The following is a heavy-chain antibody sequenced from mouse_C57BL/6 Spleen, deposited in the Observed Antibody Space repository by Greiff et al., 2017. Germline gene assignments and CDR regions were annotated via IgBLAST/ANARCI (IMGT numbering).Heavy chain of an antibody. V-gene: IGHV1-39*01. CDR2: INPNYGTT. J-gene: IGHJ3*01. CDR1: GYSFTDYN. CDR3: ARKSDGYPAWFAY. Sequence: EVQGVESGPELVKPGASVKISCKASGYSFTDYNMNWVKQSNGKSLEWIGVINPNYGTTSYNQKFKDKATLTVDKSSSTAYMQLSSLTSEDSAVYYCARKSDGYPAWFAYWGQGTLVTVSA. D-gene: IGHD2-3*01.